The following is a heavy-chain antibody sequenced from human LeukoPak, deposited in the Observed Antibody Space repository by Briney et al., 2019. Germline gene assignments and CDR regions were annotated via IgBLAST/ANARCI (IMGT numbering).Heavy chain of an antibody. CDR2: ICYSVST. D-gene: IGHD5-24*01. V-gene: IGHV4-39*01. J-gene: IGHJ4*02. CDR3: ARGARAGYNLEPFDY. CDR1: GDSVSSSTYY. Sequence: PSETLSLTCTVSGDSVSSSTYYWDWIRQPPGKGLEWIGNICYSVSTYYNPSLRSRVTMSVDTSKNQFFLRLSSVTAADTAVYYCARGARAGYNLEPFDYWGQGTLVTVSS.